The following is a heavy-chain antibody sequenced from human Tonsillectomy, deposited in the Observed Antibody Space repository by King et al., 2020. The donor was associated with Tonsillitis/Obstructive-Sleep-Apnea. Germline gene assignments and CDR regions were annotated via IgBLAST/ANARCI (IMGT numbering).Heavy chain of an antibody. Sequence: QLQESGPGLVKPLETLSLTCTVSGGSISSSSFFWGWIRQPPGKGLEWIGSIDYSGSTYYNPSLESRVPISVDTSKKQFSLKLSSVTAADTAVYYCTREYLRFLDYWGQGTLVTVSS. D-gene: IGHD3-3*01. CDR3: TREYLRFLDY. V-gene: IGHV4-39*01. CDR2: IDYSGST. J-gene: IGHJ4*02. CDR1: GGSISSSSFF.